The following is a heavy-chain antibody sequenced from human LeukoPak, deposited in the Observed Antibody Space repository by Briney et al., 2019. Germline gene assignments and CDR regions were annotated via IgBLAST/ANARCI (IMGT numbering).Heavy chain of an antibody. Sequence: SETLSLTCTVSGGSISSYYWSWIRQPPGKGLEWIGEINHSGSTNYNPSLKSRVTISVDTSKNQFSLKLSSVTAADTAVYYCARVSGYDWESFYDYWGQGTLVTVSS. CDR2: INHSGST. J-gene: IGHJ4*02. CDR1: GGSISSYY. D-gene: IGHD5-12*01. V-gene: IGHV4-34*01. CDR3: ARVSGYDWESFYDY.